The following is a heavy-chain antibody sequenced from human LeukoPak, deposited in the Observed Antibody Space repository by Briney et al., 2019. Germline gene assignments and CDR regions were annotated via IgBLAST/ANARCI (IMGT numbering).Heavy chain of an antibody. CDR3: ARHPEGPYYMDV. Sequence: KPSETLSLTCTVSGYSISSGYYWGWIRQPPGKGLEWIGSIYHSGSTYYNPSLKSRVTISVDTSKNQFSLKLSSVTAADTAVYYCARHPEGPYYMDVWGKGTTVTVSS. CDR1: GYSISSGYY. J-gene: IGHJ6*03. CDR2: IYHSGST. V-gene: IGHV4-38-2*02.